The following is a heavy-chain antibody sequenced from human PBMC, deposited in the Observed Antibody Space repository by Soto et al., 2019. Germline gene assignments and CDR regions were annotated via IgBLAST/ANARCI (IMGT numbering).Heavy chain of an antibody. CDR3: ARFDSYFDV. Sequence: QVQLVESGGGVVQPGRSLRLSCAASGFTFNMFGMHWVRQAPGKGLEWMAVIWNDGSQKYYADSLKDRFTISRDNSKNTLYLQMNSLRAEDTAIYYCARFDSYFDVWGRGTLVTVSS. CDR1: GFTFNMFG. CDR2: IWNDGSQK. V-gene: IGHV3-33*01. D-gene: IGHD2-21*01. J-gene: IGHJ2*01.